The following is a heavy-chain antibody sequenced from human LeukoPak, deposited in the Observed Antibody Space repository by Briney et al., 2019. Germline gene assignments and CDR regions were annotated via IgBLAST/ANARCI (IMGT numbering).Heavy chain of an antibody. V-gene: IGHV4-30-4*08. CDR2: IYYSGST. Sequence: PSETLSLTCTVSGGSISSSIYYWGWIRQPLGKGLEWIGYIYYSGSTYYNPSLKSRVTISVDTSKNQFSLKLSSVTAADTAVYYCARESGHGDYGYMDVWGKGTTVTVSS. CDR1: GGSISSSIYY. D-gene: IGHD4-17*01. J-gene: IGHJ6*03. CDR3: ARESGHGDYGYMDV.